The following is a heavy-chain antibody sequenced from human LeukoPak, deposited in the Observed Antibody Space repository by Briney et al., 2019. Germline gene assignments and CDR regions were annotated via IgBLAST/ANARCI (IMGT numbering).Heavy chain of an antibody. D-gene: IGHD2/OR15-2a*01. J-gene: IGHJ3*01. Sequence: SVKVSCKASGYTFTSYGISWVRQAPGQGLEWVGGLIPIYGSANYAQKFQGRVTITSDESARTVYMELSSLRPEDSAVYYCAGFFYDIGVDAFDLWGQGTMVTVSS. CDR3: AGFFYDIGVDAFDL. CDR1: GYTFTSYG. V-gene: IGHV1-69*13. CDR2: LIPIYGSA.